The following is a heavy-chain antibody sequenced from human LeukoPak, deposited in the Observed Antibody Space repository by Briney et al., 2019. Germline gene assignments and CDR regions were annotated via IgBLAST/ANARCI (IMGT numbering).Heavy chain of an antibody. CDR1: GFTFSSNE. Sequence: GGSLRLSCAASGFTFSSNEMSWVRRAPGKGLEWVSSISGGSTYYADSRKGRFTISRDNSKNTLYLQMSSLRAEDTAVYYCAKGTLGYCSGGSCYSGYWGQGTLVTVSS. J-gene: IGHJ4*02. V-gene: IGHV3-38-3*01. CDR3: AKGTLGYCSGGSCYSGY. CDR2: ISGGST. D-gene: IGHD2-15*01.